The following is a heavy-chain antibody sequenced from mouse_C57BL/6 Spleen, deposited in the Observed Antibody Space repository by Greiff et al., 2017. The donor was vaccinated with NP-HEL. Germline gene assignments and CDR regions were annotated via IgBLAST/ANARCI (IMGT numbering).Heavy chain of an antibody. CDR2: IYPGDGDT. V-gene: IGHV1-82*01. J-gene: IGHJ3*01. CDR3: ARDYYGSSYVG. D-gene: IGHD1-1*01. CDR1: GYAFSSSW. Sequence: QVQLKESGPELVKPGASVKISCKASGYAFSSSWMNWVKQRPGKGLEWIGRIYPGDGDTNYNGKFKGKATLTADKSSSTAYMQLSSLTSEDSAVYFCARDYYGSSYVGWGQGTLVTVSA.